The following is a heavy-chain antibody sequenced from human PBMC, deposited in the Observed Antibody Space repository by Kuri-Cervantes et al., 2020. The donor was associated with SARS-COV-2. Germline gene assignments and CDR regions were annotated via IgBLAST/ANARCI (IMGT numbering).Heavy chain of an antibody. J-gene: IGHJ3*02. CDR2: ISHIGST. V-gene: IGHV4-34*01. D-gene: IGHD6-6*01. Sequence: SETLSLTCAVHDESFSGYYWSWIRQPPGRRLEWIGEISHIGSTNYNPSLKSRLTISVDTSKNQFSPKLSSVTAADTAVYYCARDRYSSSSRDGAFDIWGQGTMVTVSS. CDR1: DESFSGYY. CDR3: ARDRYSSSSRDGAFDI.